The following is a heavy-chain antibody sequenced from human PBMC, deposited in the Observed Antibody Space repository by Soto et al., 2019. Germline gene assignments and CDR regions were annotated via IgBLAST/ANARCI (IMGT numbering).Heavy chain of an antibody. CDR1: GLTFSNYA. V-gene: IGHV3-30-3*01. D-gene: IGHD4-17*01. Sequence: QVHLVESGGGVVQPGRSLRLSCAASGLTFSNYAMHWVRQAPGKGLEWVAFISYDGTNRCYPDSVKGRFTISRDNSKNTLYLQMNSLKTEDTAVYYCARESSSTVTTGGGGSAKGYWGQGTLVTVSS. CDR3: ARESSSTVTTGGGGSAKGY. CDR2: ISYDGTNR. J-gene: IGHJ4*02.